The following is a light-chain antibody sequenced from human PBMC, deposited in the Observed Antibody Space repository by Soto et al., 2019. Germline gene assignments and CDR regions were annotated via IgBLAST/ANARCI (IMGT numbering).Light chain of an antibody. J-gene: IGKJ2*01. CDR1: QGVSSSY. CDR2: GAS. Sequence: ERVLTSAPGTLSLSPGERATLSCRASQGVSSSYLAWYQQKPGQAPRLLIYGASSRATGIPDRFSGSGSGTDFTLTISRLEPEDFAVYFCQQYGNSPPNTFGQGTKVDIK. V-gene: IGKV3-20*01. CDR3: QQYGNSPPNT.